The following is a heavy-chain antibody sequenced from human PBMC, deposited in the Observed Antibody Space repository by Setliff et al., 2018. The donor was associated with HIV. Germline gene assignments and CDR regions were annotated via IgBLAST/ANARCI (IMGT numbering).Heavy chain of an antibody. CDR3: ARGYYNFWSGYYDSRFPNPIDAFDI. CDR1: GYTFTSYG. CDR2: ISAYNGST. V-gene: IGHV1-18*01. J-gene: IGHJ3*02. D-gene: IGHD3-3*01. Sequence: GASVKVSCKASGYTFTSYGISWVRQASGQGLEWMGWISAYNGSTDYAQELQGRITLTTDTSTSTAYMELRSLRSDDTAVYYCARGYYNFWSGYYDSRFPNPIDAFDIWGQGTMVT.